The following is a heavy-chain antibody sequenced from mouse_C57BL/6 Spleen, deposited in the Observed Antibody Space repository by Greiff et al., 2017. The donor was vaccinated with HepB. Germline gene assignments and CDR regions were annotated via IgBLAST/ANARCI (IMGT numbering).Heavy chain of an antibody. D-gene: IGHD1-1*01. CDR2: INPNNGGT. V-gene: IGHV1-18*01. CDR1: GYTFTDYN. Sequence: EVQLQQSGPELVKPGASVKIPCKASGYTFTDYNMDWVKQSHGKSLEWIGDINPNNGGTIYNQKFKGKATLTVDKSSSPAYMELRSLTSEDTAVYYCAITPYDGSSDYAMDYWGQGTSVTVSS. CDR3: AITPYDGSSDYAMDY. J-gene: IGHJ4*01.